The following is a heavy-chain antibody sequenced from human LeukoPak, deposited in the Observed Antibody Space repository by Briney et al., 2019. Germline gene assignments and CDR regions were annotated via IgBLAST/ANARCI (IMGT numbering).Heavy chain of an antibody. J-gene: IGHJ4*02. CDR3: ARGAIDSSGYNYYFDY. Sequence: SETLSLTCTASGGSISSYYWSWIRQPPGKGLEWIGYIYYSGSTNYNPSLKSRVTISVDTSKNQFYLKLSSVTAADTAVYYCARGAIDSSGYNYYFDYWGQGTLVTVSS. D-gene: IGHD3-22*01. V-gene: IGHV4-59*01. CDR2: IYYSGST. CDR1: GGSISSYY.